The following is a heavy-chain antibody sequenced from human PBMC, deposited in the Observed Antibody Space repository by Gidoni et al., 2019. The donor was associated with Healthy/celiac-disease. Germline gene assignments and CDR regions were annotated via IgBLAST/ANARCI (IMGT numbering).Heavy chain of an antibody. J-gene: IGHJ4*02. Sequence: EVQLVESGGGLVKPGGSLRRSCAASGFTFSSYSMNWVRQAPGKGLEWVSSISSSSSYIYYADSVKGRFTISRDNAKNSLYLQMNSLRAEDTAVYYCARRLYSSGWYHYFDYWGQGTLVTVSS. V-gene: IGHV3-21*01. CDR2: ISSSSSYI. CDR1: GFTFSSYS. D-gene: IGHD6-19*01. CDR3: ARRLYSSGWYHYFDY.